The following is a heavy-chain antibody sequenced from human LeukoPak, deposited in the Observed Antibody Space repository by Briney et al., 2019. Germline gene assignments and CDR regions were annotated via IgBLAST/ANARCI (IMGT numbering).Heavy chain of an antibody. V-gene: IGHV3-23*01. CDR1: GFTFSSYA. CDR2: INGGGGST. CDR3: AKIGANVGF. J-gene: IGHJ4*02. Sequence: RGSLRLSYAASGFTFSSYAMSWVRQAPGRGLDWVSSINGGGGSTYYADSVKGRFTISRDNSKNTLYLQMNSLRAEDTAVYYCAKIGANVGFWGQGTLVTVSS. D-gene: IGHD4/OR15-4a*01.